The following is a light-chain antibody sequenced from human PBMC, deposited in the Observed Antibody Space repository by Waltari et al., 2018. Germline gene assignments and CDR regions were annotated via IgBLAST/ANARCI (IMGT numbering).Light chain of an antibody. V-gene: IGKV3-20*01. CDR2: GSS. Sequence: SCRASQSPSSSYLAWYQQKPGQPPRLLIYGSSKRATGIPDRFSGSWSGTDFTLTITRVEPEDFAIYYCQQYARSLTFGGGTKVEIK. CDR1: QSPSSSY. J-gene: IGKJ4*01. CDR3: QQYARSLT.